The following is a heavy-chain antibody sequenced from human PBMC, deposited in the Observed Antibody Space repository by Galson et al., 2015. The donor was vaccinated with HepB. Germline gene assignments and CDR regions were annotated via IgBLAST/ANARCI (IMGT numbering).Heavy chain of an antibody. D-gene: IGHD3-3*01. CDR2: ISSTGSTI. CDR1: GFTFSNYR. Sequence: SLRLSCAASGFTFSNYRMNWVRQAPGKGLEWLSYISSTGSTIYYADSVKGRFTISRDNARNSLSPQMNSLRDEDTAVYYCTREDWITIFGVIDYWGQGILVTVSS. CDR3: TREDWITIFGVIDY. J-gene: IGHJ4*02. V-gene: IGHV3-48*02.